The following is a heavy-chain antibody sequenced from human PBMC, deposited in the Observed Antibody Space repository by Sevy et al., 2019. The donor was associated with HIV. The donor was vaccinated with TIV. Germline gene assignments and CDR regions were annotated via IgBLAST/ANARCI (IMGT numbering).Heavy chain of an antibody. Sequence: ASVKVSCKASGYTFTSYGISWVRQAPGQGLEWMGWISAYNGNTNYAQKLQGRVTMTTDTSTGKAYMELRSLRSDDTAVYYCARGQNYYDSSGYPLDYWGQGTLVTVSS. CDR1: GYTFTSYG. CDR3: ARGQNYYDSSGYPLDY. D-gene: IGHD3-22*01. V-gene: IGHV1-18*01. J-gene: IGHJ4*02. CDR2: ISAYNGNT.